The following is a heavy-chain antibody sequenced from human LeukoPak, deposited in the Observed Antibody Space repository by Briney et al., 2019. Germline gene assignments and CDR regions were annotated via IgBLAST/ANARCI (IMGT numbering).Heavy chain of an antibody. J-gene: IGHJ4*02. CDR2: FDPEDDET. D-gene: IGHD4-17*01. Sequence: ASVKVSCKVSGYTLTELSIHWVRQAPRKGHEWMGGFDPEDDETIYAPKFQGRVTMTEDTSTDTAYMELSSLRSEDTAVYYCAIDLGDVNPPYDYWGQGTLVTVSS. CDR3: AIDLGDVNPPYDY. V-gene: IGHV1-24*01. CDR1: GYTLTELS.